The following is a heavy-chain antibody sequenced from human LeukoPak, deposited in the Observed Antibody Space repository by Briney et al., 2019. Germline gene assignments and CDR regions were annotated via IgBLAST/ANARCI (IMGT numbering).Heavy chain of an antibody. V-gene: IGHV3-53*01. CDR3: ARDNWNAHSYGMDV. CDR1: GFTVSSNY. D-gene: IGHD1-20*01. CDR2: IYSGGST. Sequence: QTGGSLRLSCAASGFTVSSNYMSWVRQAPGKGLEWVSVIYSGGSTYYSESVKGRFTISRDNSNTTFYLQMNSLRAEDTAVYYCARDNWNAHSYGMDVWGQGTTVTVSS. J-gene: IGHJ6*02.